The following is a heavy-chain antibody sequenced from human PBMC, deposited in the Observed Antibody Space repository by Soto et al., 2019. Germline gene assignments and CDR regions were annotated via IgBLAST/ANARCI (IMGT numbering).Heavy chain of an antibody. V-gene: IGHV1-2*02. D-gene: IGHD3-10*01. Sequence: QVQLVQSGAEVKKPGASVKVSCKASGYTFTGYFIHWVRQAPGQGLEWMGWLNPNSGGTNSAQDLQGRVTMTRDTSSSTAYMELSSLTSDDTALYYCARVYAYGSGSYLDYWGQGTLVTVSS. CDR1: GYTFTGYF. CDR2: LNPNSGGT. J-gene: IGHJ4*02. CDR3: ARVYAYGSGSYLDY.